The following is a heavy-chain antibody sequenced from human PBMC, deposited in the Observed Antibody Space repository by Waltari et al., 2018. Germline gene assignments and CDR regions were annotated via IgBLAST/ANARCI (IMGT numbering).Heavy chain of an antibody. D-gene: IGHD1-26*01. CDR1: GFTFSAYG. Sequence: QVQLVESGGGVVQPGRSLRLSCAASGFTFSAYGMHWVRQAPGKGLEWVAVMSYDGRNKNYADSVKGRVTISRDSSNNTLYLQMNSLRAEDTAVYSCAKDDGRGLCFDYWGQGTLVTVSS. J-gene: IGHJ4*02. V-gene: IGHV3-30*18. CDR3: AKDDGRGLCFDY. CDR2: MSYDGRNK.